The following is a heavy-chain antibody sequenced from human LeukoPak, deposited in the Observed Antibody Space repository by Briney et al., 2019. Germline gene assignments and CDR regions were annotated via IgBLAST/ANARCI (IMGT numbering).Heavy chain of an antibody. Sequence: GGSLRLSCTASGFTFGDYAMSWFRQAPGKGLEWVGFIRSKAYGGTTEYAASVKGRFTISRDDSKSIAYLQMNSLKTEDTAVYYCTRGFPGGRYCSGGSCLTKTDYWGQGTLVTVSS. CDR1: GFTFGDYA. J-gene: IGHJ4*02. CDR2: IRSKAYGGTT. CDR3: TRGFPGGRYCSGGSCLTKTDY. D-gene: IGHD2-15*01. V-gene: IGHV3-49*03.